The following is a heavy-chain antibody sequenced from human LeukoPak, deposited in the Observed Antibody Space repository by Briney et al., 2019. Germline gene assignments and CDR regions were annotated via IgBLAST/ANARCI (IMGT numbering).Heavy chain of an antibody. CDR3: AKGETIIMIVVVITEFDY. CDR2: ISGSGGST. Sequence: GGSLRLSCAASGFTFSSYAMSWVRQAPGKGLEWVSAISGSGGSTYYADSVKGRFTISRDNSKNTLYLQMNSLRAEDTAVYYCAKGETIIMIVVVITEFDYWGQGTLVTVSS. V-gene: IGHV3-23*01. D-gene: IGHD3-22*01. J-gene: IGHJ4*02. CDR1: GFTFSSYA.